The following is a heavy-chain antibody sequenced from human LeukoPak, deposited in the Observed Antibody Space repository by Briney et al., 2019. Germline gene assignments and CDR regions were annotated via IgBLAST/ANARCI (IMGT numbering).Heavy chain of an antibody. J-gene: IGHJ4*02. D-gene: IGHD5-12*01. CDR3: ARDYDDFFDY. Sequence: PSETLSLTCTVSGDSISSGGSYWGWIRQPAGTGLEWIGRIYNIGSTNYNPSLRSRVTISVDTSKNQSSLKLNSVTAADTAVYYCARDYDDFFDYWGQGTLVTVSS. CDR1: GDSISSGGSY. CDR2: IYNIGST. V-gene: IGHV4-61*02.